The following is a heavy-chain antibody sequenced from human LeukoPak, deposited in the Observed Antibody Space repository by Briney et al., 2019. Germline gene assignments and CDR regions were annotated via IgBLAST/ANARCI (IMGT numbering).Heavy chain of an antibody. D-gene: IGHD2-2*01. J-gene: IGHJ6*03. CDR2: ISSSSSYI. Sequence: PGGSLRLSCAASGFTFSSYSMNWVRQAPGKGLEWVSSISSSSSYIYYADSVKGRFTISRDNAKNSLYLQMNSLRAEDTAVYYCARDRDVVVPAADMDVWGKGTTVTVSS. CDR1: GFTFSSYS. V-gene: IGHV3-21*01. CDR3: ARDRDVVVPAADMDV.